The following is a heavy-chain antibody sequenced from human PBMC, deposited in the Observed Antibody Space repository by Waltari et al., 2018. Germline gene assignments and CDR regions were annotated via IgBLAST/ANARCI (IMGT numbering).Heavy chain of an antibody. CDR3: ARDHWFSLDL. J-gene: IGHJ4*02. D-gene: IGHD3-9*01. V-gene: IGHV3-7*01. CDR1: GFIFRDHV. CDR2: IKKDGTEE. Sequence: EEQVVESGGGLVQPGGSLRRSCVASGFIFRDHVMDGVRQAPGKELECVAKIKKDGTEEMYVDSVKGRFTISKDNTKNSVFLQMNSLRAEDTAVYYCARDHWFSLDLWGQGTLVTVSS.